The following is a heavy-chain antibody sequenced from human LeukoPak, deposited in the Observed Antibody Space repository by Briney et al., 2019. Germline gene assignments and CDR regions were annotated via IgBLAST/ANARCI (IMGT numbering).Heavy chain of an antibody. Sequence: PGRSLRLSCVASGFTFSTYTMNWVRQAPGKGLEWVPYISSSTSTIYYADSVKGRFTISRDNAKNSLYLQMNSLRAEDTAAFYFERGGNSGLNFFDLWGRGTLVSVSS. CDR3: ERGGNSGLNFFDL. CDR2: ISSSTSTI. D-gene: IGHD6-19*01. CDR1: GFTFSTYT. J-gene: IGHJ2*01. V-gene: IGHV3-48*01.